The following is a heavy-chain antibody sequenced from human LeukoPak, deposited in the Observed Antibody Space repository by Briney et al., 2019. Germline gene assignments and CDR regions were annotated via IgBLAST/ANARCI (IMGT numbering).Heavy chain of an antibody. CDR3: ARERGYTYGAAFDY. CDR2: ISSSGNTI. V-gene: IGHV3-11*01. CDR1: GFIFSDYY. Sequence: PGGSLRLSCAVSGFIFSDYYMSWIRQAPGKGLEWVSYISSSGNTIYYADSVKGRFTISRDNAKNSLYLQMNSLRAEDTAVYYCARERGYTYGAAFDYWGQGTLVTVPS. J-gene: IGHJ4*02. D-gene: IGHD5-18*01.